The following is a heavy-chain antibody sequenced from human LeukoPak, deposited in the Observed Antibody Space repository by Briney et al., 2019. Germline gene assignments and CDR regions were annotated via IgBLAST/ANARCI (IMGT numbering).Heavy chain of an antibody. V-gene: IGHV4-59*08. CDR1: GDSVNGYY. CDR2: IHYSGIT. J-gene: IGHJ6*03. Sequence: KPSETLSLTCTVSGDSVNGYYWSWVRLPPGKGLEWIGYIHYSGITNYSPSLKSRLTISVDASRNQFSLRLTSVTAADTAVYYCARAHSTEGYYYMDVWGKGTTVTVSS. D-gene: IGHD4-11*01. CDR3: ARAHSTEGYYYMDV.